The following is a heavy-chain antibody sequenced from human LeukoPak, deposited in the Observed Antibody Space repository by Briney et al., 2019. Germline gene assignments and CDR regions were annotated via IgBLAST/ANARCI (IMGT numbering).Heavy chain of an antibody. J-gene: IGHJ5*02. CDR2: IKEDGSEK. CDR3: AGKWT. V-gene: IGHV3-7*01. D-gene: IGHD1-26*01. CDR1: GFTFSSHW. Sequence: TGGSLRLSCEASGFTFSSHWMAWFRQAPGMGLEWVANIKEDGSEKNYVDSVKGRFAISRDNARNSLYLQMNSLRAEDTAVYYCAGKWTWGQGTLVSVSS.